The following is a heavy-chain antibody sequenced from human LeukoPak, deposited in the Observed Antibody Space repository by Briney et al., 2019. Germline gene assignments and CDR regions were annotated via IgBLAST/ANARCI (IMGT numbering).Heavy chain of an antibody. Sequence: GPLRLSCAASGFTFSNYWMSWVRQAPGKGLEWVAHINMDGSEKYYVDSVKGRFTISRDNAKNSLYLQMNSLRVEDTAVYYCARDKVTYWGQGTLVTVSS. CDR3: ARDKVTY. CDR2: INMDGSEK. V-gene: IGHV3-7*01. J-gene: IGHJ4*02. CDR1: GFTFSNYW.